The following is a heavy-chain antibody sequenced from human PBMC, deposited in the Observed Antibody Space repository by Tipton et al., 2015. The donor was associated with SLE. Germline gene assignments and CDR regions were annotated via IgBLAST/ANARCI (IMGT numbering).Heavy chain of an antibody. Sequence: LRLSCTVSGGSISSGDYYWSWIRQPPGKGLEWIGYIYYSGSTYYNPSLKSRVTISVDTSKNQFSLKLSSLTAADTAVYYCASVVGATLGFDYWGQGTLVTVSS. CDR2: IYYSGST. D-gene: IGHD1-26*01. J-gene: IGHJ4*02. CDR3: ASVVGATLGFDY. V-gene: IGHV4-30-4*01. CDR1: GGSISSGDYY.